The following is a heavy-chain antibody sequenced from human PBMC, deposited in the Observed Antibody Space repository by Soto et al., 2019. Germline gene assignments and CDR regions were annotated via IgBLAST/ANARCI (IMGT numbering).Heavy chain of an antibody. CDR2: ISYDGSNK. CDR1: GFIFSSYG. J-gene: IGHJ4*02. D-gene: IGHD3-22*01. V-gene: IGHV3-30*18. CDR3: AKDFDSSGYYPDY. Sequence: PGVSLRLSCAASGFIFSSYGMHWVRQAPGKGLEWVADISYDGSNKYYEDSVKGRFTISRDNSKKTLYLQMNSLRAEDTAVYYCAKDFDSSGYYPDYWGQGTPVTVSS.